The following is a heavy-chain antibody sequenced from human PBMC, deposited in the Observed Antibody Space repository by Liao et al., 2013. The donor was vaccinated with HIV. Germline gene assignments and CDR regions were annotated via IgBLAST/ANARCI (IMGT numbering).Heavy chain of an antibody. CDR1: GGSISSSSYY. CDR2: IYYSGST. V-gene: IGHV4-39*07. Sequence: QVQLQESGPGLVKPSETLSLTCTVSGGSISSSSYYWGWIRQPPGKGLEWIGSIYYSGSTYYNPSLKSRVTISVDTSKNQFSLKLSSVTAADTAVYYCAREGRRDYYSRSDYYYYYMDVWGKGTTVTVSS. J-gene: IGHJ6*03. D-gene: IGHD4-17*01. CDR3: AREGRRDYYSRSDYYYYYMDV.